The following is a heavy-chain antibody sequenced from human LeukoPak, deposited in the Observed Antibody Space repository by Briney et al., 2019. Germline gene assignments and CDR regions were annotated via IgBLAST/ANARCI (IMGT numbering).Heavy chain of an antibody. D-gene: IGHD4-17*01. Sequence: GGSLRLSCAASGFTFSSYAMRCVRHAPDKWLEWVAVISYEGSNKSYPGSVKGRLTISRDNSKNTLYLQMNSLRAEHTAVYYCARDGTDYGGDYWGQGALVTVSS. J-gene: IGHJ4*02. CDR2: ISYEGSNK. CDR3: ARDGTDYGGDY. CDR1: GFTFSSYA. V-gene: IGHV3-30*04.